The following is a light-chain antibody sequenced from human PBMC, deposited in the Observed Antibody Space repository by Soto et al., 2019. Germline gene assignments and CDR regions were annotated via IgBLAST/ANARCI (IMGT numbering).Light chain of an antibody. CDR1: QAVNTR. V-gene: IGKV3D-11*01. CDR3: QKYNSALRIT. Sequence: EIWLRQSPDTLSTFPGDRVTLSCRASQAVNTRLAWYQHKPGQAPRLLIYLASNRAAGVPARFSGSGSGTDFTLTISSLQPEDVATYYCQKYNSALRITFGQRTLLAI. CDR2: LAS. J-gene: IGKJ5*01.